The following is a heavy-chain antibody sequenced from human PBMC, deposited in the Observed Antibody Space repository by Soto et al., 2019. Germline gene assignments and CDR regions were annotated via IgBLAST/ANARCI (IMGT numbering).Heavy chain of an antibody. Sequence: GGSLRLSCAASGFTFSNAWMSWVRQAPGKGLEWVGRIKSKTDGGTTDYAAPVKGRFTISRDDSKNTLYLQMNSLKTEDTAVYYCTTAPMIVVVITTVDYWGQGTLVTVSS. CDR2: IKSKTDGGTT. J-gene: IGHJ4*02. V-gene: IGHV3-15*01. CDR1: GFTFSNAW. D-gene: IGHD3-22*01. CDR3: TTAPMIVVVITTVDY.